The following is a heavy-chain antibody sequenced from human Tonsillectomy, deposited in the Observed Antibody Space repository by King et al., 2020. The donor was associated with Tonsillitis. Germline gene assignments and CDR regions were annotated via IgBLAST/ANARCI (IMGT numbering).Heavy chain of an antibody. CDR3: ASAFSVTRLD. CDR2: INHGGST. Sequence: VQLQQWGAGLLKPSETLSLTCAVYGGSFSGYYWSWIRQPPGKGLEWIGEINHGGSTNYNPSLKSRVTISVDTSKSQFSLKLNSVTAADTAVYYCASAFSVTRLDWGRGTLVTVSS. CDR1: GGSFSGYY. J-gene: IGHJ4*02. V-gene: IGHV4-34*01. D-gene: IGHD4-17*01.